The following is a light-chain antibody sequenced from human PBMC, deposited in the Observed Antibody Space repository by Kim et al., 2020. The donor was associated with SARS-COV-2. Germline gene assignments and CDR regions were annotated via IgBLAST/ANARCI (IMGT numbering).Light chain of an antibody. Sequence: RGEKATRSCRASHSVAGKLAWYQQKPGQAPRLLISGASVRATGIPARFSGSGSGTEFTLTISSLQSEDSAVYYCQEYNNWPALSFGGGTKVDIK. CDR2: GAS. V-gene: IGKV3D-15*01. CDR1: HSVAGK. J-gene: IGKJ4*01. CDR3: QEYNNWPALS.